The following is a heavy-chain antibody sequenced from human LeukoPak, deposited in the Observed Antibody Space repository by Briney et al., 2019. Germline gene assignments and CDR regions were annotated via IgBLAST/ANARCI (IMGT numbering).Heavy chain of an antibody. CDR1: GFTFSSYW. J-gene: IGHJ6*03. CDR2: IKQDGSEK. Sequence: GGSLRLSCAASGFTFSSYWMSWVRQAPGKGLEWVANIKQDGSEKYYVDSVKGRFTISRVNARNSLYLQINSLRAGDTAVYYCATVPGGGYYNYYMGVWGKGTTVTVSS. CDR3: ATVPGGGYYNYYMGV. D-gene: IGHD2-15*01. V-gene: IGHV3-7*01.